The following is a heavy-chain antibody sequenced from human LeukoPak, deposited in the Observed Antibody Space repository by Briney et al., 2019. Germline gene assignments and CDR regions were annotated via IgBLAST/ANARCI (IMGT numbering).Heavy chain of an antibody. V-gene: IGHV4-59*08. CDR3: ARHSSWNSDHYYYGMDV. CDR1: GGSISSYY. J-gene: IGHJ6*02. CDR2: IYYSGST. D-gene: IGHD1-7*01. Sequence: SETLSLTCAVSGGSISSYYWSWIRQPPGKGLEWIGYIYYSGSTKYNPSLKSRVTISVDTSKNQFALKLSSVTAADTAVYYCARHSSWNSDHYYYGMDVWGQGTTVTVSS.